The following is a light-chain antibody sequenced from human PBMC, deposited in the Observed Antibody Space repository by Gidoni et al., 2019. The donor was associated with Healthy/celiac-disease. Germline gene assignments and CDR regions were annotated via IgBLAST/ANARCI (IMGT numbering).Light chain of an antibody. J-gene: IGKJ2*01. CDR1: QSISSY. CDR3: QQSYSTPYT. CDR2: AAS. V-gene: IGKV1-39*01. Sequence: DIQMPQYPSSLSASGGDRVTITCRASQSISSYLNWYQQKPGKAPKLLSYAASSLQSGVPSRFSGSGSGTDFTLTISSLQPEDFATYYCQQSYSTPYTFGQGTKLEIK.